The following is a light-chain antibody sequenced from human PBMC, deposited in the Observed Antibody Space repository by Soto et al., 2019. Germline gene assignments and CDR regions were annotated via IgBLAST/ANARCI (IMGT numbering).Light chain of an antibody. Sequence: EIVLTQSPGSPSLSPGERATLSCRASQRVPSNYVAWYQHKPGQAPRLLIFGASNRATGIPDRCSGGGSGRDFTLTISRLEPEEFAVYYCQQYGSSLGTFGQGTKVEIK. CDR2: GAS. V-gene: IGKV3-20*01. CDR1: QRVPSNY. J-gene: IGKJ1*01. CDR3: QQYGSSLGT.